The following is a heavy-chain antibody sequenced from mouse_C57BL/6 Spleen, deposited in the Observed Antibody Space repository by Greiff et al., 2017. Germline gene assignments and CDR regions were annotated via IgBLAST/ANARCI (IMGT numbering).Heavy chain of an antibody. J-gene: IGHJ2*01. CDR3: AKYDYDGGVDY. Sequence: QVQLQQSGAELVKPGASVKLSCQASGYTFTSYWMHWVKQRPGQGLEWIGMIHPNSGSPNCNAKCKSKATLTVDKSSSTADRQLRSLTSEDSAVYYCAKYDYDGGVDYWGQGTTLTVSS. V-gene: IGHV1-64*01. CDR2: IHPNSGSP. CDR1: GYTFTSYW. D-gene: IGHD2-4*01.